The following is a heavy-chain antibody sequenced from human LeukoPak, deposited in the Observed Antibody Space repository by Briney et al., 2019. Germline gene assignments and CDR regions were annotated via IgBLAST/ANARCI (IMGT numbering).Heavy chain of an antibody. CDR2: INPSGGST. V-gene: IGHV1-46*01. J-gene: IGHJ4*02. CDR1: GYTFTSYY. Sequence: ASVKVSCRASGYTFTSYYMHWVRQAPGQGLEWMGIINPSGGSTSYAQKFQGRVTMTRDTSTSTVYMELSSLRSEDTTVYYCAISYGSGSYYYWGQGTLVTVSS. D-gene: IGHD3-10*01. CDR3: AISYGSGSYYY.